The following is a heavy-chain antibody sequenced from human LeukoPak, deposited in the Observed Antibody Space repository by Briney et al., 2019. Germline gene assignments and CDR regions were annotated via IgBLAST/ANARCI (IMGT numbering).Heavy chain of an antibody. Sequence: GGSLRLSCAASAFTFSSYNMNWVRQAPGKGLEWVSSITSSSSYIYYADSVKGRFTISRDNAKNSLYLQMNSLRAEDTAVYYCARDLYSGRYGDYYYYYMDVWGKGTTVTISS. CDR1: AFTFSSYN. J-gene: IGHJ6*03. D-gene: IGHD1-26*01. V-gene: IGHV3-21*01. CDR3: ARDLYSGRYGDYYYYYMDV. CDR2: ITSSSSYI.